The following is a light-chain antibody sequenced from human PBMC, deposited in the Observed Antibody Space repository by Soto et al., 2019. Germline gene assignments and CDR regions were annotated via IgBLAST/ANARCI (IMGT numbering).Light chain of an antibody. Sequence: EIVLTQSPATLSLSPGDRATLSCRASQSVGSYLGWYQQRPGQAPRLLIYDASTRATGIPARFSGSGSGTDFTLTISSLEAEYFAVYCYQQRSEWPSTFGEGTKVEIK. CDR3: QQRSEWPST. J-gene: IGKJ4*01. CDR2: DAS. V-gene: IGKV3-11*01. CDR1: QSVGSY.